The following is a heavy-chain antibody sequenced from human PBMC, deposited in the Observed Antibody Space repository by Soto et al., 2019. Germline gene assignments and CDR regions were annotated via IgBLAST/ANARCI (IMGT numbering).Heavy chain of an antibody. Sequence: TLSLTCTVSGGSISSGGYYWSWIRQHPGKGLEWIGYIYYSGSTYYNPSLKSRVTISVDTSKNQFSLKLSSVTAADTAVYYCARLEGSGSYYHRHFDYWGQGTLVTASS. CDR3: ARLEGSGSYYHRHFDY. CDR2: IYYSGST. V-gene: IGHV4-31*03. D-gene: IGHD3-10*01. CDR1: GGSISSGGYY. J-gene: IGHJ4*02.